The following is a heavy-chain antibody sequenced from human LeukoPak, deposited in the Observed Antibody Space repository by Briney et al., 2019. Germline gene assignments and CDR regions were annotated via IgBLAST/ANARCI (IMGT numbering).Heavy chain of an antibody. J-gene: IGHJ1*01. D-gene: IGHD3-22*01. Sequence: GGSLRLSCAASGFTFSSYSMNWVRQAPGKGLEWVSCISSSSSYIYYADSVKGRFTISRDNSKNTLYLQMNSLRAEDTAVYYCARDPYYDSRDEYFQHWGQGTLVTVSS. V-gene: IGHV3-21*01. CDR3: ARDPYYDSRDEYFQH. CDR2: ISSSSSYI. CDR1: GFTFSSYS.